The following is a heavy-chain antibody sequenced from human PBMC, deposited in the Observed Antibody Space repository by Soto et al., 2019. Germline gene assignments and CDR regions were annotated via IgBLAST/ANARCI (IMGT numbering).Heavy chain of an antibody. D-gene: IGHD2-2*01. J-gene: IGHJ6*02. V-gene: IGHV1-2*04. CDR3: ARDLRYCISTSCYDYYYYYGMDV. Sequence: ASVKVSCKTSGYTFSAYDIYWVRQAPGQGLEWMGWINPNSGGTNYAQKFQGWVTMTRDTSISTAYMELSRLRSDDTAVYYCARDLRYCISTSCYDYYYYYGMDVWGQGTTVTVSS. CDR1: GYTFSAYD. CDR2: INPNSGGT.